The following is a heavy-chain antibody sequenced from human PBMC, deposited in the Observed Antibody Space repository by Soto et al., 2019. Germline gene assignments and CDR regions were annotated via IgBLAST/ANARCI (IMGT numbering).Heavy chain of an antibody. D-gene: IGHD5-12*01. CDR1: GFNFSLYA. CDR2: ITDIAGST. CDR3: AKLMEATILFES. V-gene: IGHV3-23*01. Sequence: EVQLLESGGGLVQPGGSLRLSCAASGFNFSLYAMTWVRQAPGKGLEWVATITDIAGSTFYADSLRGRFTISRDNSKNTLFLQLNNLGAEDTAMYYCAKLMEATILFESWGQGTLVSVSS. J-gene: IGHJ4*02.